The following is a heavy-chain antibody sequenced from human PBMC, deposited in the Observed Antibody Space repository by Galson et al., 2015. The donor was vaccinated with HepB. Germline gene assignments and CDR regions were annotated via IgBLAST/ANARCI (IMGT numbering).Heavy chain of an antibody. Sequence: SLRLSCAGSGFTFSNYWMSWVRQAPGKGLEWVANIKQDGSQKYYVASVKGRFTISRDYAKNSLYLQMNSLRAEDTAVYYCARDGAYSTSWYDFDSWGQGTLVTVSS. D-gene: IGHD6-13*01. CDR1: GFTFSNYW. CDR2: IKQDGSQK. J-gene: IGHJ4*02. CDR3: ARDGAYSTSWYDFDS. V-gene: IGHV3-7*03.